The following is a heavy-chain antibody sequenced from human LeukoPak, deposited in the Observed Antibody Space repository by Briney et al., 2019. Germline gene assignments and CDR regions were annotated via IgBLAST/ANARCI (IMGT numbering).Heavy chain of an antibody. J-gene: IGHJ4*02. CDR1: GFTFSNYA. V-gene: IGHV3-23*01. D-gene: IGHD6-19*01. CDR3: AKEVGFAVAGTFDY. CDR2: ISNRGGT. Sequence: GGSLRLSCAASGFTFSNYAMSWVRQAPGKGLEWVSAISNRGGTHYADSVKGRFTTSRDTSQTTLYLQMNSLRADDTAVYYCAKEVGFAVAGTFDYWGQGTLVTVSS.